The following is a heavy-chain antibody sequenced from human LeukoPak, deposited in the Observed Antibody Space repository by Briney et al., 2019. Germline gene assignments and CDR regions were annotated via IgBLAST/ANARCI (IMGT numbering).Heavy chain of an antibody. Sequence: GGSLRLSCAASGLTFSSYWMHWVRQVPGEGLVWVSRINSDGSSTTYADSVKGRFTISRDNAKNTLYLQMNSLTAGDTAVYYCARVGRQGIEVGGYHMDVWGKGTTVTVSS. CDR3: ARVGRQGIEVGGYHMDV. J-gene: IGHJ6*03. D-gene: IGHD2-2*01. CDR2: INSDGSST. V-gene: IGHV3-74*01. CDR1: GLTFSSYW.